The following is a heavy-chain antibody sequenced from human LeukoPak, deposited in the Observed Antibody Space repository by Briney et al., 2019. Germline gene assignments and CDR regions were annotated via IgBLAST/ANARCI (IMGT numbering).Heavy chain of an antibody. V-gene: IGHV3-48*03. D-gene: IGHD2-21*02. CDR2: ISSSGSTR. Sequence: GGSLRLSCAASGFTFSGFEMNWVRQAPGKGLEWVSYISSSGSTRYYADSVEGRFTVSRDNAKSSLYLQMNSLRAEDTAVYYCARDPVNCGGDCYQAWGQGTLVTVSS. J-gene: IGHJ5*02. CDR3: ARDPVNCGGDCYQA. CDR1: GFTFSGFE.